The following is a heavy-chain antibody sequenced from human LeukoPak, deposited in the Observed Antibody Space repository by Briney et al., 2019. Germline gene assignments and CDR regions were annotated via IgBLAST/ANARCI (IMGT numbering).Heavy chain of an antibody. CDR3: ARGNILTGYNFDY. Sequence: KPSETLSLTCAVDGGSFSGYYWSWIRQPPGKGMEWVGEINHSGSTNYNPSLKTRVTISVDTSKNQFSLKLSSVTAADTAVYYCARGNILTGYNFDYWGQGTLVTVSS. CDR2: INHSGST. CDR1: GGSFSGYY. J-gene: IGHJ4*02. V-gene: IGHV4-34*01. D-gene: IGHD3-9*01.